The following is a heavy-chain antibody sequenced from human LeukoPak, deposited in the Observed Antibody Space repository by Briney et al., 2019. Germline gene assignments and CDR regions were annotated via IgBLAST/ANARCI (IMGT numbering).Heavy chain of an antibody. D-gene: IGHD3-22*01. J-gene: IGHJ4*02. V-gene: IGHV3-9*01. CDR1: GFTFDDYA. Sequence: PGRSLRLSCAASGFTFDDYAMHWVRQAPGKGLEWVSGISWNSGSIGYADSVKGRLTISRDNAKNSLYLQMNSLRAEDTALYYCAKDYYYDSSGYYSRPRFFDYWGQGTLVTVSS. CDR2: ISWNSGSI. CDR3: AKDYYYDSSGYYSRPRFFDY.